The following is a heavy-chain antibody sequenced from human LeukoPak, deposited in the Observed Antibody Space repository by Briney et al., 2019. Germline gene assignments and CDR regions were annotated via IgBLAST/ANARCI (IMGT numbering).Heavy chain of an antibody. Sequence: PGGSLRLSCAASGFTFDDYAMHWVRQAPGKGLEWVSLISGDGGRTSYADSVKGRFTISRDNSKNSLFLQMNSLRTADTALYYCAKEKFQFFYDSSGYYHNDFDYWGQGTLVTVSS. V-gene: IGHV3-43*02. J-gene: IGHJ4*02. CDR3: AKEKFQFFYDSSGYYHNDFDY. CDR1: GFTFDDYA. CDR2: ISGDGGRT. D-gene: IGHD3-22*01.